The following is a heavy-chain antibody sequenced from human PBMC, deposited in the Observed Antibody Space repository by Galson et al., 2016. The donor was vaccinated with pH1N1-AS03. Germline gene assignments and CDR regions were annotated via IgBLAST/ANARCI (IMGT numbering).Heavy chain of an antibody. D-gene: IGHD6-19*01. CDR3: APDSSGWYNDY. J-gene: IGHJ4*02. CDR2: IYSGGST. CDR1: GFTVSSKY. Sequence: SLRLSCAASGFTVSSKYMSWVRQAPEKGLEWVSSIYSGGSTYYADSVKGRFTISRDNSKNTLYLQMNSLRAEDTAVYYCAPDSSGWYNDYWGQGTLVTVSS. V-gene: IGHV3-53*01.